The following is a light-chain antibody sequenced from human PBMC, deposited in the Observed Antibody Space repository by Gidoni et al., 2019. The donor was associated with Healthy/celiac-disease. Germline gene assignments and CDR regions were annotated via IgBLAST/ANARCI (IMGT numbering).Light chain of an antibody. CDR1: QSVSSSY. CDR3: QQYGSSPPWT. V-gene: IGKV3-20*01. CDR2: GAS. J-gene: IGKJ1*01. Sequence: EIVLTQSPGTLALSPGERATHSCRASQSVSSSYLAWYQQTPGQAPSLLIYGASSRATGIHDRFSGSGSGTDFTLTMSRLEPEDFAVYYCQQYGSSPPWTFXQXTKVEIK.